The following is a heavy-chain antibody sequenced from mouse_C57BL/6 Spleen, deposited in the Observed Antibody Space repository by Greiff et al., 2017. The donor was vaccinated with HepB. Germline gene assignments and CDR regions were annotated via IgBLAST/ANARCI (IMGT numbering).Heavy chain of an antibody. D-gene: IGHD2-5*01. CDR1: GYTFTSYG. J-gene: IGHJ3*01. Sequence: QVQLKESGAELARPGASVKLSCKASGYTFTSYGISWVKQRTGQGLEWIGEIYPRSGNTYYNEKFKGKATLTADKSSSTAYMELRSLTSEDSAVYFCARSGDSNFFAYWGQGTLVTVSA. CDR2: IYPRSGNT. CDR3: ARSGDSNFFAY. V-gene: IGHV1-81*01.